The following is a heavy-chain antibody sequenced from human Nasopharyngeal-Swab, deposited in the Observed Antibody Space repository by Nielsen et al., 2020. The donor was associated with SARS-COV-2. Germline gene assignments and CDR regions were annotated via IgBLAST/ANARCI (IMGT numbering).Heavy chain of an antibody. J-gene: IGHJ3*02. CDR2: ISGSGGST. CDR3: AKDRRIKYDFWSGSRSDSFDI. D-gene: IGHD3-3*01. V-gene: IGHV3-23*01. Sequence: GGSLRLSCAAPGFTFSSYAMSWVRQAPGKGLGWVSAISGSGGSTYYADSVKGRFTISRDNSKNTLYLQMNSLRAEDTAVYYCAKDRRIKYDFWSGSRSDSFDIWGQGTMVTVSS. CDR1: GFTFSSYA.